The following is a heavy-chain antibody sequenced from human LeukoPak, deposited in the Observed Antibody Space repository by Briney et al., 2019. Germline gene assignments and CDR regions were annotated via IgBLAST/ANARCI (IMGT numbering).Heavy chain of an antibody. CDR1: GLTFSNYW. Sequence: QTGGSLRLSCAASGLTFSNYWMDWVRQAPGKGLEWVANIKQDGSEKNYVDSVKGRFIISRDNAKNSLYLQMNTLRADDTAVHYCARDGFGTGSNWGQGTLVTVSS. V-gene: IGHV3-7*03. CDR2: IKQDGSEK. J-gene: IGHJ4*02. CDR3: ARDGFGTGSN. D-gene: IGHD3-16*01.